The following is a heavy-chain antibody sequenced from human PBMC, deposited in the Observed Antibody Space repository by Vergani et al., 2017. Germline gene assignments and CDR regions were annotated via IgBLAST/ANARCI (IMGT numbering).Heavy chain of an antibody. CDR2: ISGSVGST. CDR3: ATEFSGWPPLMGY. V-gene: IGHV3-23*01. J-gene: IGHJ4*02. CDR1: GFTFSSYA. D-gene: IGHD6-19*01. Sequence: EVQLLESGGGLVQPGGSLRLSCAASGFTFSSYAMSWVRQAPGKGLEWVSAISGSVGSTYYADSVKGLFTISRDNSKNTLYLRMNSLRAEDTAVYYCATEFSGWPPLMGYWGQGTLVTVAS.